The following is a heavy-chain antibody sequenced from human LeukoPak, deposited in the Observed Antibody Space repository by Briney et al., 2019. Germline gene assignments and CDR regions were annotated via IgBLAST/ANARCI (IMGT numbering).Heavy chain of an antibody. D-gene: IGHD1-26*01. CDR1: GFSLSTNA. J-gene: IGHJ4*02. CDR3: AKDVGKWESLHFFDY. V-gene: IGHV3-23*01. CDR2: ISGSGAST. Sequence: GGSLRLSSAASGFSLSTNAMSWVRQAQGKGLEWVSGISGSGASTYYADSGKGRFTISRDDSRNTLYLQMNSLRGDDTAVYYCAKDVGKWESLHFFDYWGQGTLVTVSS.